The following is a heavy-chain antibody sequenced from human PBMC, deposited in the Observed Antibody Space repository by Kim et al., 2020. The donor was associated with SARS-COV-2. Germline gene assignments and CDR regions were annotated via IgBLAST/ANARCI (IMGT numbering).Heavy chain of an antibody. D-gene: IGHD6-13*01. J-gene: IGHJ5*02. CDR3: ARGMGASSWYNGWFDP. Sequence: PSLKSRVTISVHTSKNPFSLKLSSVTAADTAVYYCARGMGASSWYNGWFDPWGQGTLVTVSS. V-gene: IGHV4-59*09.